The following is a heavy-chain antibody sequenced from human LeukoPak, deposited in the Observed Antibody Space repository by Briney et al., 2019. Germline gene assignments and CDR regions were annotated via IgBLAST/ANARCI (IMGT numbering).Heavy chain of an antibody. V-gene: IGHV3-66*01. D-gene: IGHD4-17*01. Sequence: GGSLRLSCAASGFKVTSGYMTWVRQAPGKGLEWISFIFAGGSSYYADSVKGRFIVSRDNSKNTLYLQMSSLRVEDTAVYFCARARAYGDFYFDYWDQGALVTVSS. J-gene: IGHJ4*02. CDR2: IFAGGSS. CDR1: GFKVTSGY. CDR3: ARARAYGDFYFDY.